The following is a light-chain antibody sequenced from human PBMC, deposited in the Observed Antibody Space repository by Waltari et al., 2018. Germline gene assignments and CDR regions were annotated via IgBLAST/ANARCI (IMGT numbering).Light chain of an antibody. CDR1: QPVSSH. CDR3: QQYNVWPRT. CDR2: GAS. V-gene: IGKV3-15*01. J-gene: IGKJ1*01. Sequence: DIVMPPSPDTLSVSPGERATISCRARQPVSSHLAWYLQKPGQAPIPLIYGASTRATGIPARFSGSGSGTEFTLTINSLQSEDFAVYYCQQYNVWPRTFGQVTKVEI.